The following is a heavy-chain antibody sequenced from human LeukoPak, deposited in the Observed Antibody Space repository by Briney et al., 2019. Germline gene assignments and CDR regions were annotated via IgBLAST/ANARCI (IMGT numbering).Heavy chain of an antibody. CDR3: ATVPRPVGAPQFLFDD. Sequence: GASVKLSCKVSGFTLTELSMHWVRQAPGKGLEWMGGFDPEDGGTNYAQTFKGRFTMTEDTSTDTDYMQLNSLRSEDTAVYYCATVPRPVGAPQFLFDDWGQGTLVTVAS. CDR1: GFTLTELS. CDR2: FDPEDGGT. D-gene: IGHD1-26*01. V-gene: IGHV1-24*01. J-gene: IGHJ4*02.